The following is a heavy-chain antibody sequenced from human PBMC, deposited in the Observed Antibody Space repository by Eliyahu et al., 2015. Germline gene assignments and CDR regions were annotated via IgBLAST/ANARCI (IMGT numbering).Heavy chain of an antibody. CDR3: ARRNTRTPDV. Sequence: PGKELEWVSAISGSVGNTYYAESVKGRFTISRDNSANIVYLQMNSLRADDTAVYYCARRNTRTPDVWGQGTTVTVPS. J-gene: IGHJ6*02. D-gene: IGHD2-15*01. CDR2: ISGSVGNT. V-gene: IGHV3-23*01.